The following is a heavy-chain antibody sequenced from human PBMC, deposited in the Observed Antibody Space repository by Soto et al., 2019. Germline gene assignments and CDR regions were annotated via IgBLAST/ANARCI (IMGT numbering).Heavy chain of an antibody. CDR3: ARLDSGPYNFDY. D-gene: IGHD3-22*01. V-gene: IGHV5-51*01. CDR2: IAPVDSDT. CDR1: GYTFTSLW. Sequence: GESLKISCKGSGYTFTSLWSGWVRQMPGKGLEWMGIIAPVDSDTRYSPSFQGHVSMSADRSIRTAYLQWSSLKASDTAMYYCARLDSGPYNFDYWGQGTLVTVSS. J-gene: IGHJ4*02.